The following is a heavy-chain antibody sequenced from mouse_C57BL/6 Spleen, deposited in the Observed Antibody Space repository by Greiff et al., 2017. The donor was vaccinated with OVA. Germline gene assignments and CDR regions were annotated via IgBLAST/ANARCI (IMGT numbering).Heavy chain of an antibody. CDR2: IDPSDSYT. CDR3: ARSYSSGYVPFAY. CDR1: GYTFTSYW. J-gene: IGHJ3*01. Sequence: QQSCKASGYTFTSYWMQWVKQRPGQGLEWIGEIDPSDSYTNYNQKFKGKATLTVDTSSSTAYMQPSSLTSEDDAVYYCARSYSSGYVPFAYWGQGTLVTVSA. D-gene: IGHD3-2*02. V-gene: IGHV1-50*01.